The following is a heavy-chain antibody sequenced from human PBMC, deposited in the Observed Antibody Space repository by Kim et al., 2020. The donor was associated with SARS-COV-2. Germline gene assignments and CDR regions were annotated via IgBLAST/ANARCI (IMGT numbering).Heavy chain of an antibody. D-gene: IGHD6-19*01. J-gene: IGHJ4*02. Sequence: GGSLRLSCAASGFTFSSYSMNWVRQAPGKGLEWVSSISSSSSYIYYADSVKGRFTISRDNAKNSLYLQMNSLRAEDTAVYYCARDGSGWGYFDYWGQGTLVTVSS. CDR1: GFTFSSYS. V-gene: IGHV3-21*01. CDR3: ARDGSGWGYFDY. CDR2: ISSSSSYI.